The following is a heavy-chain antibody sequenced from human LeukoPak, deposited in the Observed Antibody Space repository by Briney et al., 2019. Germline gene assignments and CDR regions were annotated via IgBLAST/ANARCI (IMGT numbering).Heavy chain of an antibody. CDR3: ARGPSYGAFDI. CDR2: ISNDGSNQ. CDR1: GFTFSSYS. Sequence: GRSLRLSCAASGFTFSSYSIHWVRQAPGKGLEWVAFISNDGSNQYYADSVKGRLTISRDNSKNTLYLQMNSLRAEDTAVYYCARGPSYGAFDIWGQGTMVTVSS. D-gene: IGHD3-10*01. V-gene: IGHV3-30-3*01. J-gene: IGHJ3*02.